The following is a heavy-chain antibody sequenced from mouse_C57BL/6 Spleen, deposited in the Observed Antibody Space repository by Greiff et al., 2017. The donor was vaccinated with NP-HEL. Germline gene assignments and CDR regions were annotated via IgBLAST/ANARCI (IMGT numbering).Heavy chain of an antibody. V-gene: IGHV1-15*01. CDR2: IDPETGGT. CDR1: GYTFTDYE. D-gene: IGHD3-2*02. CDR3: TRGEATYGGYFDV. J-gene: IGHJ1*03. Sequence: VQLQQSGPELVKPGASVTLSCKASGYTFTDYEMHWVKQTPVHGLEWIGAIDPETGGTAYNQKFKGKAILTADKSSSTAYMELRSLTSEDSAVYYRTRGEATYGGYFDVWGTGTTVTVSS.